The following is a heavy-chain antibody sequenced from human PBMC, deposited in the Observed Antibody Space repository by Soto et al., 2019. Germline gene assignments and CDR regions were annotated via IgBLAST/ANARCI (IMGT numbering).Heavy chain of an antibody. Sequence: KVSCKASGYTFTSYGISWVRQAPGQGLEWMGWIGAYNGDTNYAQRLQGRVTMTTDTSTSTAYMELRSLRSDDTAVYYCAKDGGYYDSSGYGHWGQGTLVIVSS. J-gene: IGHJ4*02. CDR1: GYTFTSYG. V-gene: IGHV1-18*01. D-gene: IGHD3-22*01. CDR3: AKDGGYYDSSGYGH. CDR2: IGAYNGDT.